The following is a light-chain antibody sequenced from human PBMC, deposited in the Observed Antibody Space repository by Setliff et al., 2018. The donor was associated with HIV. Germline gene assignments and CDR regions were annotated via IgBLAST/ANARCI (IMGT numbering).Light chain of an antibody. CDR2: DVT. CDR3: SSYTSTTTLYV. CDR1: SGDIGGSNY. Sequence: QSALTQPASVSGSPGQSITISCTGTSGDIGGSNYVSWYQQHPGKAPKLMIYDVTHRPSGVSVRFSGSKSGNTASLTISGLQAEDEADYYCSSYTSTTTLYVVGSGTKVT. J-gene: IGLJ1*01. V-gene: IGLV2-14*03.